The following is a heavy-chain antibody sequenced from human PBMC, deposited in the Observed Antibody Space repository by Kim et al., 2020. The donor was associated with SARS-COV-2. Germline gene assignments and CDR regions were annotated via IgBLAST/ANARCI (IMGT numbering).Heavy chain of an antibody. J-gene: IGHJ6*02. CDR3: ARDLGVGSSWYYYYYYGMDV. V-gene: IGHV3-33*08. CDR2: IWYDGSNK. Sequence: GGSLRLSCAASGFTFSSYGMHWVRQAPGKGLEWVAVIWYDGSNKYYADSVKGRFTISRDNSKNTLYLQMNSLRAEDTAVYYCARDLGVGSSWYYYYYYGMDVWGQGTTVTVSS. CDR1: GFTFSSYG. D-gene: IGHD6-13*01.